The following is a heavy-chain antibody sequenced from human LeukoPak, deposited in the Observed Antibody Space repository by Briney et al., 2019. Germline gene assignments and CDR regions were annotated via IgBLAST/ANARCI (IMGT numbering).Heavy chain of an antibody. CDR1: GFTFRSYA. CDR3: ATYQCFGQEERDY. V-gene: IGHV3-30*01. Sequence: GGSLRLSCAASGFTFRSYAMHWVRLAPGKGLEGVAVISYDGSNKYYADSVKGRFTISRNNSKNTLYLQMNSLRAEDTAVYYCATYQCFGQEERDYWGQGTLVTVSS. CDR2: ISYDGSNK. J-gene: IGHJ4*02. D-gene: IGHD3-10*01.